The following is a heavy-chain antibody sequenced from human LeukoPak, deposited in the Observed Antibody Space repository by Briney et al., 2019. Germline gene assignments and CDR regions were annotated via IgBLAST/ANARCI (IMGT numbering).Heavy chain of an antibody. Sequence: MASETLSLTCTVSGGSISSYYWSWIREPAGKGLEWIGRIYSSGSTNHNPSLNSRVTMSVDTSKNQFSLRLSSVTAADTAVYYCARDLHGNYVSDYFDYWGQGTLVTVSS. CDR2: IYSSGST. D-gene: IGHD4-17*01. CDR1: GGSISSYY. J-gene: IGHJ4*02. V-gene: IGHV4-4*07. CDR3: ARDLHGNYVSDYFDY.